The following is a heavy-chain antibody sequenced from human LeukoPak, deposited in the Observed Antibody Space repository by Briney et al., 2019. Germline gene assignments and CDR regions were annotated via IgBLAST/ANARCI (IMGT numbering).Heavy chain of an antibody. V-gene: IGHV3-30*02. CDR1: GFTFSTFG. J-gene: IGHJ5*02. D-gene: IGHD6-13*01. CDR3: AKGKRYSSSSNWFDP. CDR2: ISFDGSKK. Sequence: GGSLRLSCAASGFTFSTFGMHWVRQAPGKGLEWVAVISFDGSKKYYADSVKGRFTISRDNSKNTLYLQMNSLRAEDTAVYYCAKGKRYSSSSNWFDPWGQGTLVTVSS.